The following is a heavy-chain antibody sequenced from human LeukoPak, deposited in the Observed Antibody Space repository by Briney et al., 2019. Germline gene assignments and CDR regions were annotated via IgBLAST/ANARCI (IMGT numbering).Heavy chain of an antibody. J-gene: IGHJ4*02. CDR1: GFTFSDYY. CDR3: ARDQEVWFGDNFGFDY. D-gene: IGHD3-10*01. Sequence: GGSLRLSCAASGFTFSDYYMSWIRQAPGKGLEWVSYISSSGSTIYYADSVKGRFTISRDNAKNSLYLQMNSLRAEDTAVYYCARDQEVWFGDNFGFDYWGQGTLVTVSS. V-gene: IGHV3-11*04. CDR2: ISSSGSTI.